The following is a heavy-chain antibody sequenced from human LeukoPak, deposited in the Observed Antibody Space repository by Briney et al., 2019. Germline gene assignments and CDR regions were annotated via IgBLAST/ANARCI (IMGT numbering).Heavy chain of an antibody. D-gene: IGHD3-3*02. CDR2: IYYSGRT. CDR3: ARGARHYYFDY. Sequence: PSETLSLTCTVSGGSISSSSYYWGWSRQPPGKGLEWIGSIYYSGRTYDNPSLRSRLTISVDTSKNQFSLKLSSVTAADTAVYYCARGARHYYFDYWGQGTLVTVSS. V-gene: IGHV4-39*07. J-gene: IGHJ4*02. CDR1: GGSISSSSYY.